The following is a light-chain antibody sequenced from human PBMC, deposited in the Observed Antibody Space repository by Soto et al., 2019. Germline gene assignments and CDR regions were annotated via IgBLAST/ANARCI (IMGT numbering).Light chain of an antibody. CDR2: AAS. V-gene: IGKV3-20*01. CDR1: QSVSNSY. J-gene: IGKJ1*01. Sequence: EIVLTQSPGILSLPPGERATLSCRASQSVSNSYLAWYQQKPGQAPRLLMYAASNRATGIPDRFSGSGSGTDFTLTISRLEPEDFAVYYCQQFPTWTFGQGTKVEIK. CDR3: QQFPTWT.